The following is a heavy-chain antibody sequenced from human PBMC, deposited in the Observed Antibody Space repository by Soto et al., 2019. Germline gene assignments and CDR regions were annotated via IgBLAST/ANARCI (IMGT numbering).Heavy chain of an antibody. CDR2: ISSSGSTI. CDR3: ARGQYSSGGGYFDY. Sequence: EVQLVESGGGLVQPGGSLRLSCAASGFTFSSYEMNWVRQAPGKGLEWVSYISSSGSTIYYADSVKGRFTISRDNAKNSLDLQMNGLGAEDTAGYYCARGQYSSGGGYFDYWGQETLVTVSS. V-gene: IGHV3-48*03. J-gene: IGHJ4*02. CDR1: GFTFSSYE. D-gene: IGHD6-19*01.